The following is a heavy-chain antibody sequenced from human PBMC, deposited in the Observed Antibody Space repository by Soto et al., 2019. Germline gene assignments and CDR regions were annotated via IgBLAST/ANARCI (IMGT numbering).Heavy chain of an antibody. D-gene: IGHD6-13*01. Sequence: SETLSLTCSVSSGSISSYYWSWIRQPPGKGLEWIGYVYYSGSTNYNPSLKSRVTISIDTSKIQFSLKLSSVTAADTAVYYCARWYSSSWPPSPGLGYWGQGTLVTVSS. J-gene: IGHJ4*02. CDR3: ARWYSSSWPPSPGLGY. V-gene: IGHV4-59*08. CDR2: VYYSGST. CDR1: SGSISSYY.